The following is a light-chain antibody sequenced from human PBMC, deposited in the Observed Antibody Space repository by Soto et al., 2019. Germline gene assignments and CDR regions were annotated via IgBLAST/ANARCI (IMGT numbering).Light chain of an antibody. CDR3: QQYGSSGT. Sequence: EILLTQSPGTLSLSPGERATLSCRASQSVSNNYLAWYQQKPGQAPRLLIYGASNRATGIPDRFSGSGSGTDFTLTISRLEPEDSAVYYCQQYGSSGTFGQGTKVDIK. CDR2: GAS. V-gene: IGKV3-20*01. CDR1: QSVSNNY. J-gene: IGKJ1*01.